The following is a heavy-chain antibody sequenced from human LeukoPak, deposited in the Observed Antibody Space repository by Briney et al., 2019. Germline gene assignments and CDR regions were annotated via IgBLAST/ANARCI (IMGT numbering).Heavy chain of an antibody. CDR2: IKQDGSER. CDR3: ARDGGHSTDFDY. Sequence: GGSLRLSCATSGFTFSRHWMSWVRRAPGKGPEWVANIKQDGSERYYVHSVKGRFTISRDNAKNSLYLQMNSLRAEDTAVYYCARDGGHSTDFDYWGQGILVTVSS. D-gene: IGHD2-8*02. V-gene: IGHV3-7*01. CDR1: GFTFSRHW. J-gene: IGHJ4*02.